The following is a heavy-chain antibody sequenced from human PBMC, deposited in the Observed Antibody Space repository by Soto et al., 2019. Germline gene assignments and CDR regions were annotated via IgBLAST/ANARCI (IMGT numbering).Heavy chain of an antibody. D-gene: IGHD6-13*01. CDR1: GFTFSNFT. CDR2: ISSTSRYI. Sequence: GGSLRLSCAASGFTFSNFTMNWVRRAPGKGLEWVSSISSTSRYIYYAVSVKGRFTISRDNAKKSLYLQMNSLRAEDTAVYFCARFTFSSTGYTSSSYFDYWGQGTTVTVSS. V-gene: IGHV3-21*01. CDR3: ARFTFSSTGYTSSSYFDY. J-gene: IGHJ4*02.